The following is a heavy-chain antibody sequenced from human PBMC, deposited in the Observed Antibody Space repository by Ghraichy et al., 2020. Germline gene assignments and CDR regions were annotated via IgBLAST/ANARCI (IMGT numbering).Heavy chain of an antibody. CDR2: IYYSGST. Sequence: SETLSLTCTVSGGSISSGGYYWSWIRQHPGKGLEWIGYIYYSGSTYYNPSLKSRVTISVDTSKNQFSLKLSSVTAADTAVYYCATTGRSTVTTSFYYFDYWGQGTLVTVSS. CDR1: GGSISSGGYY. D-gene: IGHD4-17*01. V-gene: IGHV4-31*03. CDR3: ATTGRSTVTTSFYYFDY. J-gene: IGHJ4*02.